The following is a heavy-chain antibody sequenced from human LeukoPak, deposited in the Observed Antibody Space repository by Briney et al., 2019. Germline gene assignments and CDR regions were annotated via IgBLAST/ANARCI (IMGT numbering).Heavy chain of an antibody. CDR2: IHTSGST. V-gene: IGHV4-4*07. CDR3: ARAPEFSSGWLLDC. CDR1: GGSISTYY. Sequence: SETLSLTCTVSGGSISTYYWGWIRQSAGKGLEWIGRIHTSGSTDYNPSLRSRVTMSVDTSKNQFSLKVSSVTAADTGIYYCARAPEFSSGWLLDCWGQGSLVTVSS. D-gene: IGHD6-19*01. J-gene: IGHJ4*02.